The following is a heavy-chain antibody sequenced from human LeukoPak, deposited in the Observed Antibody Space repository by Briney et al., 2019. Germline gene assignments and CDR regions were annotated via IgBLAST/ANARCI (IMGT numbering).Heavy chain of an antibody. V-gene: IGHV3-9*01. Sequence: PGGSLRLSCAASGFTFDDYAMHWVRQAPGKGLEWVSGISWNSGSIGYADSVKGRFTISRDNAKNSLYLQMNSLRAEDTAVYYCARDRSSNWYPTWGQGTLVTVSS. J-gene: IGHJ5*02. CDR2: ISWNSGSI. D-gene: IGHD5/OR15-5a*01. CDR1: GFTFDDYA. CDR3: ARDRSSNWYPT.